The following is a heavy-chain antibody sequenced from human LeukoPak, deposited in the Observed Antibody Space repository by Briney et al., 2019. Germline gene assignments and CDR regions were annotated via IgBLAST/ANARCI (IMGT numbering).Heavy chain of an antibody. CDR1: GYSFTSYW. CDR3: ARQRALGVGFGEVIDY. D-gene: IGHD3-10*01. Sequence: GESLKISCKGSGYSFTSYWIGWVRQMPGKGLEWMGIIYPGDSDTRYSPSFQGQVTISADKSISTAYLQWSSLKASDTAMYYCARQRALGVGFGEVIDYWGQGTLVTVSS. CDR2: IYPGDSDT. V-gene: IGHV5-51*01. J-gene: IGHJ4*02.